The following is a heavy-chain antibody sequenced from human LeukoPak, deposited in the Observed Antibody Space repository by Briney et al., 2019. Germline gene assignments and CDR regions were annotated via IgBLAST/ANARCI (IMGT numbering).Heavy chain of an antibody. CDR2: IGSGGGTS. D-gene: IGHD6-13*01. J-gene: IGHJ5*02. CDR3: VGDGAGAAGGWFDL. V-gene: IGHV3-48*03. CDR1: GFTLSSYE. Sequence: GGSLRLSCAASGFTLSSYEMNWVRQAPGKGLEWVSYIGSGGGTSYHADYVKGRFTISRDNAKNSLFLQMKSLRVEDTAVYHCVGDGAGAAGGWFDLWGQGTLVSVSS.